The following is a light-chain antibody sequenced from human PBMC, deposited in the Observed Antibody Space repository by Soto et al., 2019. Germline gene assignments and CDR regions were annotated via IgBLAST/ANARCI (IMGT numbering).Light chain of an antibody. J-gene: IGKJ1*01. CDR3: QQYGSSPTWT. V-gene: IGKV3-20*01. Sequence: EIVLTQSPGTLSLSPGERATLSCRASQSVSSSYLAWYQQKPGQAPRLLIYGASSRATGIPDRFSGSGSGTDFTLXISRLEPEDFAVYYCQQYGSSPTWTFGQGTKVEIK. CDR2: GAS. CDR1: QSVSSSY.